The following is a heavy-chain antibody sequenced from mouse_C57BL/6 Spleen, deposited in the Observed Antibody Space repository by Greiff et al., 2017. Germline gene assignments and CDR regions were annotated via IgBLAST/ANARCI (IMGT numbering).Heavy chain of an antibody. CDR3: ARDDDGYLDY. CDR1: GYSITSGYY. D-gene: IGHD2-3*01. Sequence: VQLQQSGPGLVKPSQSLSLTCSVTGYSITSGYYWNWIRQFPGNKLEWMGYISYGGSNNYNPSLKNRFSITRDTSKNQFFLKFNSVTTENTATYYCARDDDGYLDYWGQGTTLTVSS. V-gene: IGHV3-6*01. CDR2: ISYGGSN. J-gene: IGHJ2*01.